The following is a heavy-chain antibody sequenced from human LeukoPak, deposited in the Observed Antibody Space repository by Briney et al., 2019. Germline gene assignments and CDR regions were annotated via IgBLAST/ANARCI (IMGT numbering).Heavy chain of an antibody. J-gene: IGHJ6*03. V-gene: IGHV1-18*01. CDR3: ARDKTPDYYYYMDV. Sequence: ASVKVSCKASGYTFTNYGINWVRQAPGQGLEWMGWISAYNSNTNYAQNFQDRVTMTTDTSTSTAYMELRSLRSDDTAVYYCARDKTPDYYYYMDVWGEGITVTVSS. CDR2: ISAYNSNT. CDR1: GYTFTNYG.